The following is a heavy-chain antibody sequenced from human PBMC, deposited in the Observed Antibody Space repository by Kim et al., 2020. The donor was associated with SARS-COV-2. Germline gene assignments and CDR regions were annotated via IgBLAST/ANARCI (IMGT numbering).Heavy chain of an antibody. D-gene: IGHD1-26*01. CDR2: ISYDGNKN. Sequence: GGSLRLSCAASGFTFNTYGMHWVRQAPGKGLEWVAVISYDGNKNYYAESVKGRFTISRDNSKNTLYLQMNSLRIEDTAVFYCAKSFSGSYFGYDYWGQGTLVTVSS. V-gene: IGHV3-30*18. J-gene: IGHJ4*02. CDR3: AKSFSGSYFGYDY. CDR1: GFTFNTYG.